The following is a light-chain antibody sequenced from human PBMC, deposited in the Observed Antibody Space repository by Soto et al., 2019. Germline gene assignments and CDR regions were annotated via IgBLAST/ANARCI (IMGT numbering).Light chain of an antibody. V-gene: IGKV1-33*01. Sequence: DIQMTQSPSSLSASVGDRVTITCQASQDINNYLGWYQQRPGKGPKLLIYDASNLQTGVPSRFSGSGSGTDFTFTISSLQPEDIATYYCQQYENLPITFGQGTRLAIK. CDR3: QQYENLPIT. CDR2: DAS. J-gene: IGKJ5*01. CDR1: QDINNY.